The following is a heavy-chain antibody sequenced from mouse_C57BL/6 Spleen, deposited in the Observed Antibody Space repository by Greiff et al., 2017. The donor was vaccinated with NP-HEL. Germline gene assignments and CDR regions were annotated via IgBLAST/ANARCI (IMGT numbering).Heavy chain of an antibody. CDR2: INPGSGGT. Sequence: SGYAFTNYLIEWVKQRPGQGLEWIGVINPGSGGTNYNEKFKGKATLTADKSSSTAYMQLSSLTSEDSAVYFCARTAQAPDYWGQGTTLTVSS. D-gene: IGHD3-2*02. CDR3: ARTAQAPDY. J-gene: IGHJ2*01. CDR1: GYAFTNYL. V-gene: IGHV1-54*01.